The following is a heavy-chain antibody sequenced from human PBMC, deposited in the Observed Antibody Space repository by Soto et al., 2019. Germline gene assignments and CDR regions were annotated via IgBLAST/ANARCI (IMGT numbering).Heavy chain of an antibody. Sequence: GGSLRLSCAASGFTFDDYAMHWVRQAPGKGLEWVSGISWNSGSIGYADSVKGRFTISRDNAKNLLYLQMNSLRVEDTAVYYCARDWSYSGFEDFWGQGTQVTVSS. J-gene: IGHJ4*02. CDR3: ARDWSYSGFEDF. V-gene: IGHV3-9*01. CDR2: ISWNSGSI. CDR1: GFTFDDYA. D-gene: IGHD5-12*01.